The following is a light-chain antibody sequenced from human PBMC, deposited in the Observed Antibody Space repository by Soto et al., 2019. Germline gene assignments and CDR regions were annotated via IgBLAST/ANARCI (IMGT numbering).Light chain of an antibody. CDR3: QQLNSYRIT. CDR2: AAS. V-gene: IGKV1-5*01. J-gene: IGKJ5*01. CDR1: QSISSW. Sequence: ESQMTNRPSTLSAYVGASDTITCRASQSISSWLAWYQQKPGKAPKLLIYAASTLHTGVPSRFSGSGSGTEFTLTISSLQPEDFATYYCQQLNSYRITFGQGTRMEI.